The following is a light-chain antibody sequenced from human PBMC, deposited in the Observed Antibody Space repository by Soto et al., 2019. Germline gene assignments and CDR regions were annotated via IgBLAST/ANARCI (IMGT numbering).Light chain of an antibody. CDR3: LQDINYPWT. J-gene: IGKJ1*01. V-gene: IGKV1-16*01. Sequence: DIQMTQSPSSLSASVGDRVXXTCRASQGISTFLAWFQQKPGKAPKXXIYAASSLHSGVPSRFSGSGSGTDFTLAISSLQPEDSATYYCLQDINYPWTFGQGTKVDIK. CDR1: QGISTF. CDR2: AAS.